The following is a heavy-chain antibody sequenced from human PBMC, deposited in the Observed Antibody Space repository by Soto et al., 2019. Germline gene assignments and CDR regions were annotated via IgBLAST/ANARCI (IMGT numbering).Heavy chain of an antibody. D-gene: IGHD6-6*01. Sequence: ASVTVSCKASGYTFPRTFTGYYIHWVRQAPGQGLEWMRWINPNSGGTNYAQKFQGRVTMTKDTSISTAHMELRRLRSYDTTIDYCARVFSSSADGLDYWGQGTLVTVSS. CDR3: ARVFSSSADGLDY. CDR1: GYTFPRTFTGYY. J-gene: IGHJ4*02. CDR2: INPNSGGT. V-gene: IGHV1-2*02.